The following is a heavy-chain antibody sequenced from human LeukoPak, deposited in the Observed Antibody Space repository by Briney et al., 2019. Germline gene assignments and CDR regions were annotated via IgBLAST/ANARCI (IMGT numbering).Heavy chain of an antibody. CDR1: GFTFGDYA. D-gene: IGHD3-3*01. V-gene: IGHV3-23*01. CDR2: ISGSGGRT. Sequence: GGSLRLSCTASGFTFGDYAVTWVRQAPGKGLEWVSGISGSGGRTYYAESVKGRFTISRDNSKNTLYVQMNSLRAEDAAVYYCAKMGSDWSGYDAFDMWGQGTMVTVSS. J-gene: IGHJ3*02. CDR3: AKMGSDWSGYDAFDM.